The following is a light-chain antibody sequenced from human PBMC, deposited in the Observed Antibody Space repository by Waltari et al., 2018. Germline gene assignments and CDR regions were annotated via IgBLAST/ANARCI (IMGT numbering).Light chain of an antibody. CDR3: QQYYSSPIS. J-gene: IGKJ5*01. CDR1: RSVLYNSNNKNY. V-gene: IGKV4-1*01. CDR2: WAS. Sequence: EIVMTQSPDSLALSLGERAAINCKSSRSVLYNSNNKNYLAWYQQKPRQPPKLLINWASSRESGVPDRFSGSGSGTDFTLTISSLQAEDVAVYYCQQYYSSPISFGQGTRLEIK.